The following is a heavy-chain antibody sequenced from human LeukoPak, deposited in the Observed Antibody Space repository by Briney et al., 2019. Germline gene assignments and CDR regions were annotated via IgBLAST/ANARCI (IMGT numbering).Heavy chain of an antibody. CDR3: ARGGCSGDCYSAPFDY. V-gene: IGHV1-46*01. J-gene: IGHJ4*02. D-gene: IGHD2-21*02. CDR2: IHVGGDTT. CDR1: GYTFIDHY. Sequence: GASVKVSCKASGYTFIDHYMHWVRQAPGQGLEWMGIIHVGGDTTGNAQKFQGRVTMTKDTSSSTFYMELNSLTFEDTAVYYCARGGCSGDCYSAPFDYWGQGALVTVSS.